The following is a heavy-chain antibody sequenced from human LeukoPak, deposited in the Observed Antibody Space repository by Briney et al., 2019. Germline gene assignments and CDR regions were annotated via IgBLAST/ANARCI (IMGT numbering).Heavy chain of an antibody. Sequence: GGSLRLSYAASGFTFSSYGMHWVRQAPGKGLEWVAVIWYDGSNKYYADSVKGRFTISRDNSKNTLYLQMNSLRAEDTALYYCAKGVDYDSSGRRVDWYFDLWGRGTLVTVSS. CDR1: GFTFSSYG. CDR3: AKGVDYDSSGRRVDWYFDL. J-gene: IGHJ2*01. CDR2: IWYDGSNK. D-gene: IGHD3-22*01. V-gene: IGHV3-30*02.